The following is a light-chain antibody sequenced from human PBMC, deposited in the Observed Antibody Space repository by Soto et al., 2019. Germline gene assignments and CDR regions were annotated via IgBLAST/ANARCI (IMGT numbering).Light chain of an antibody. V-gene: IGKV1-27*01. J-gene: IGKJ3*01. Sequence: DIQMTQSPSSLSASVGDRVTITCRASQGINHYLAWFRQKPGKVPKLLIYATSTLQSGVPSRFSGSGFGTDFTLTISSLQPEDVATYYCQKHNSAPLFFGPGTKVDIK. CDR1: QGINHY. CDR3: QKHNSAPLF. CDR2: ATS.